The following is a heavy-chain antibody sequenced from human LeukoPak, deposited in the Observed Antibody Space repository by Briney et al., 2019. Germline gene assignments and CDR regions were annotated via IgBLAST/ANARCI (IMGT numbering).Heavy chain of an antibody. D-gene: IGHD1-26*01. J-gene: IGHJ4*02. CDR3: ATVFKGSSLQDY. Sequence: GGSLRLSCAASGFTFSSYAMHWVRQAPGKGLEWAAVMSYDGSNKYYADSVKGRFTISRDNSKNTLYLQMNSLRVEDTAVYYCATVFKGSSLQDYWGQGTLVAVSS. CDR2: MSYDGSNK. V-gene: IGHV3-30*07. CDR1: GFTFSSYA.